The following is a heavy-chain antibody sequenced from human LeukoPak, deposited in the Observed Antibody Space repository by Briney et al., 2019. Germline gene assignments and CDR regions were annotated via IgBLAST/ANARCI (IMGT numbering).Heavy chain of an antibody. J-gene: IGHJ4*02. V-gene: IGHV3-48*01. CDR3: AKDRSRHPFSPSGFLDY. D-gene: IGHD3-3*01. Sequence: GGSLRLSCAASGFTFSDYNMDWVRQAPGKGLEWVSYISRSSDNIFYADSVKGRFTISRDNSKNTLFLQMNSLRAEDTAVYYCAKDRSRHPFSPSGFLDYWGQGTLVTVSS. CDR2: ISRSSDNI. CDR1: GFTFSDYN.